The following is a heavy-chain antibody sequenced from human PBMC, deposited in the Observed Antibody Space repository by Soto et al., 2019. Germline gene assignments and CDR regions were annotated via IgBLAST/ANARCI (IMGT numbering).Heavy chain of an antibody. D-gene: IGHD3-10*01. V-gene: IGHV1-69*13. J-gene: IGHJ3*02. CDR1: GGTFSSHV. CDR2: IIPIFDTT. CDR3: ARAQTMHLGDAYDI. Sequence: SVKVSFKASGGTFSSHVITWVRQAPGQGLEWMGGIIPIFDTTNYAQKFQGRVTITADESTSTAYVDLSSLRPDDTAVHYCARAQTMHLGDAYDIWGQGTVVTVSS.